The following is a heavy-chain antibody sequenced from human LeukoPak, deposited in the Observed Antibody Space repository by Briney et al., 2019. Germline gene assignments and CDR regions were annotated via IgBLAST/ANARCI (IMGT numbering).Heavy chain of an antibody. V-gene: IGHV3-7*01. J-gene: IGHJ4*02. CDR2: IKQDGSEK. D-gene: IGHD3-22*01. CDR3: ARVSDADYCDSSGSIDY. Sequence: HPGGSLRLSCAASGFTFSSYWMSWVRQAPGKGLEWVANIKQDGSEKYYVDSVKGRFTISRDNAKNSLYLQMNSLRAEDTAVYYCARVSDADYCDSSGSIDYWGQGTLVTVSS. CDR1: GFTFSSYW.